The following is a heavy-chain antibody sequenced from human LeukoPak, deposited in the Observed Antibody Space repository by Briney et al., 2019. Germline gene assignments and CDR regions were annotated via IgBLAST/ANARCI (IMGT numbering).Heavy chain of an antibody. D-gene: IGHD3-10*01. CDR1: GGSFSGYY. Sequence: SETLSLTCAVYGGSFSGYYWSWIRQPPGKGLEWIGEINHSGSTNYNPSLKSRVTISVDTSKNQFSLKLSAVTAADTAVYYCARLTMVQGVLDYWGQGTLVTVSS. CDR2: INHSGST. J-gene: IGHJ4*02. CDR3: ARLTMVQGVLDY. V-gene: IGHV4-34*01.